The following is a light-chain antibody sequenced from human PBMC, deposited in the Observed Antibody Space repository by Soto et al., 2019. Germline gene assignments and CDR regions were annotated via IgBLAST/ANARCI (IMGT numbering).Light chain of an antibody. CDR1: STDVGRYHY. CDR2: DVA. V-gene: IGLV2-14*01. Sequence: QSALSQPASVSGPPGQPITISSTGTSTDVGRYHYVSWYQQHPGKAPKLTIYDVANRPSGVSNRFSGSKSGITASLTISGLQAEDEADYYCSSCTTSSTYVFGTGTKVTVL. CDR3: SSCTTSSTYV. J-gene: IGLJ1*01.